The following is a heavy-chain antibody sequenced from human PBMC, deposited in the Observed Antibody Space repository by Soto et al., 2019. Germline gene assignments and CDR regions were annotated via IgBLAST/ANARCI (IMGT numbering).Heavy chain of an antibody. D-gene: IGHD2-2*01. Sequence: QVQLVQSGVEVKKPGASVKVSCKASGYTFTAYYIHWVRQAPGRGLEWMGWLNPNTGGTNYAQKFEGRVTMTRDTSISTAQMELSRLRSDDTAIYYCVRVAVPTAIAWFDPWGQGPLVTVSS. CDR3: VRVAVPTAIAWFDP. CDR2: LNPNTGGT. V-gene: IGHV1-2*02. J-gene: IGHJ5*02. CDR1: GYTFTAYY.